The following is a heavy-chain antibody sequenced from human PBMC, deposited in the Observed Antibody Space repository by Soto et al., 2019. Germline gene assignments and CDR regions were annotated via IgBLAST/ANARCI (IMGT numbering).Heavy chain of an antibody. Sequence: PGGSLRLSCAASGFTFSSYAIHWVRQAPGKGLEWVAVISDDGSDKNYADSVKGRFTISRDNSKNTLYLQMNSLTTEDTAVYHCARDSYVWGSPSPFDIWGQGTMVTVSS. D-gene: IGHD3-16*01. V-gene: IGHV3-30-3*01. CDR2: ISDDGSDK. CDR1: GFTFSSYA. J-gene: IGHJ3*02. CDR3: ARDSYVWGSPSPFDI.